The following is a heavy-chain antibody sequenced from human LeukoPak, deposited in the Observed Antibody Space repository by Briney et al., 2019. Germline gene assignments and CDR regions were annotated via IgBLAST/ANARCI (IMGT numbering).Heavy chain of an antibody. D-gene: IGHD5-24*01. CDR2: INPAGSVE. CDR3: AKEYDGYNPFPDY. J-gene: IGHJ4*02. V-gene: IGHV3-7*03. Sequence: GGSLRLSCAASGITFSGRWMSWVRQAPGKGLEWVANINPAGSVEKYVDSVKGRFTISRDNSKNTLYLQMNSLRAEDTAVYYCAKEYDGYNPFPDYWGQGTLVTVSS. CDR1: GITFSGRW.